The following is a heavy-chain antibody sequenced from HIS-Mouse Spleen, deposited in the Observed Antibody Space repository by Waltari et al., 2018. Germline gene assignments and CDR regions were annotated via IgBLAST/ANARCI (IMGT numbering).Heavy chain of an antibody. D-gene: IGHD6-13*01. J-gene: IGHJ2*01. CDR2: IYYSGST. V-gene: IGHV4-39*07. Sequence: QLQLQESGPGLVKPSETLSLTCPVSVGSLSSSSYYWAWIRQPPGKGLEWIGSIYYSGSTYYNPSLKSRVTISVDTSKNQFSLKLSSVTAADTAVYYCAREIPYSSSWYDWYFDLWGRGTLVTVSS. CDR3: AREIPYSSSWYDWYFDL. CDR1: VGSLSSSSYY.